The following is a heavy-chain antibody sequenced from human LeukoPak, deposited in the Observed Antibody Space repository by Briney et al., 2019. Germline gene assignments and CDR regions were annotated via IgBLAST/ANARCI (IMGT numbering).Heavy chain of an antibody. Sequence: ASVKVSCKASGYTFTSYDINWVRQATGQGLEWMGWMNPNSGNTGYAQKFQGRVTITRNTSISTAYMELSSLRSEDTAVYYCARGAPLPMTTRVYYYYMDVWGKGTTVTVSS. V-gene: IGHV1-8*03. CDR2: MNPNSGNT. D-gene: IGHD4-11*01. J-gene: IGHJ6*03. CDR1: GYTFTSYD. CDR3: ARGAPLPMTTRVYYYYMDV.